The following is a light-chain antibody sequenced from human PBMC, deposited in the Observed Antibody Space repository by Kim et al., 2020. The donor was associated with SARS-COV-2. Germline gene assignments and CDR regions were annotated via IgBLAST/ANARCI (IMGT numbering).Light chain of an antibody. V-gene: IGKV1-27*01. CDR1: QDSSRL. Sequence: GERVTIHCRASQDSSRLLSLYQQKPGKVPTLLLYAASSLQSGVPSRFIGSGSCTAFSPTINSLQPEEVATDYCQKYDSASWYFCPGTKVDIK. J-gene: IGKJ1*01. CDR2: AAS. CDR3: QKYDSASWY.